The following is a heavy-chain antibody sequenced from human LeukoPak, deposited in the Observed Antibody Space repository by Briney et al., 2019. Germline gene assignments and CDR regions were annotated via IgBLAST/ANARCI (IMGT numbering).Heavy chain of an antibody. CDR2: ISYDGSNK. D-gene: IGHD1-14*01. V-gene: IGHV3-30*18. J-gene: IGHJ3*02. Sequence: GGSLRLSCAASGFTFSSYGMHWVRQAPGKGLEWVAIISYDGSNKYYADSVKGRFTISRDNSTNTLYLQMNSLRAEDTAVYYCAKELIPNLDAFDIWGQGTMVTVSS. CDR1: GFTFSSYG. CDR3: AKELIPNLDAFDI.